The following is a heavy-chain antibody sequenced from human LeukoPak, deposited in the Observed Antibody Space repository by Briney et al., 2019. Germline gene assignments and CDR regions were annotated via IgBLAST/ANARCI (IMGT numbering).Heavy chain of an antibody. V-gene: IGHV3-9*01. CDR3: AKRGLWFGEGHAFDI. CDR1: GFSFGDSA. D-gene: IGHD3-10*01. J-gene: IGHJ3*02. CDR2: ISWNSDST. Sequence: PGRSLRLSCAASGFSFGDSAMHWVRQVPGKGLEWVSGISWNSDSTGYADSVKGRFTISRDNAKNSLYLQMNSLRVDDTALYYCAKRGLWFGEGHAFDIWGQGTMVTVSS.